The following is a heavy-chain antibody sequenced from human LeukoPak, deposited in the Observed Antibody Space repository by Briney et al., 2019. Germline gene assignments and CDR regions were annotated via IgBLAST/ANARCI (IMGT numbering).Heavy chain of an antibody. CDR1: GGSISSSSYY. V-gene: IGHV4-39*02. D-gene: IGHD6-6*01. CDR2: IYYTGST. J-gene: IGHJ4*02. CDR3: AREPSSSELSEGYYFDY. Sequence: SETLSLTCIVSGGSISSSSYYWGWIRQPPGKGLEWIGNIYYTGSTYYNPPLKSRVTISVETSKNQFSLKLTSVTAADTAVYYCAREPSSSELSEGYYFDYWGQGTLVTVSS.